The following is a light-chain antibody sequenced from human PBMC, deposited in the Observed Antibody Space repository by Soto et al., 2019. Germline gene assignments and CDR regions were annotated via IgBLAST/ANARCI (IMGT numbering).Light chain of an antibody. Sequence: EVVWTQSPGTLSLSPGERATLSCMAIQSVSNNYLAWYQQKHGQSPRLLIYGESGRATGITARFSGSGSGTDFTLTISSLEPEDFAVYYCQQYGSAPRTFGQGNKVDI. CDR1: QSVSNNY. V-gene: IGKV3-20*01. CDR3: QQYGSAPRT. J-gene: IGKJ1*01. CDR2: GES.